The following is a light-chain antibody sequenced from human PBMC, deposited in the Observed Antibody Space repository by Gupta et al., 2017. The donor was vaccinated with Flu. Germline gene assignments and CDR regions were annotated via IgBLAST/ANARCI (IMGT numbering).Light chain of an antibody. V-gene: IGLV1-51*02. CDR3: GSWDTALGAWV. Sequence: IGNNFVSWYQHLPGTAPKLLIYDNNLRPSGISGRFSGSKSGTSATLEITGLQTGDEADYYCGSWDTALGAWVFGGGTKVSVL. CDR1: IGNNF. J-gene: IGLJ3*02. CDR2: DNN.